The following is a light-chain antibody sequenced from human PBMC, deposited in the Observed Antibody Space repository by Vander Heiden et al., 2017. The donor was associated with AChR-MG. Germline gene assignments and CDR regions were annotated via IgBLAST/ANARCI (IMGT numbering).Light chain of an antibody. V-gene: IGKV1-39*01. CDR3: QQSDSAPRA. J-gene: IGKJ1*01. Sequence: IQMTQSPLSLSPSVGARVTITCRASQSMSRYLNWYQQKPGKAPKLLIYAASSLQSGVPARFSGSGSGTDFTLTISNLQPEDFATYYCQQSDSAPRAFGQGTKVEIK. CDR1: QSMSRY. CDR2: AAS.